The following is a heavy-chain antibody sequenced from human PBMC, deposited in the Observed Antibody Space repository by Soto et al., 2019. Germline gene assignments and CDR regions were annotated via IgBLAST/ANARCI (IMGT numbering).Heavy chain of an antibody. Sequence: QVQLVESGGGVVRPGRSLRLSCAASGFTFSTHAMHWVRQAPGKGLECVAIVSFDGSNKYYADSVKGRFTISRDNSKNTLYLQMSGLTPEDTAFYYCARDQTGITTAGGGRIDHWGQGTLVTVSS. J-gene: IGHJ4*02. V-gene: IGHV3-30-3*01. D-gene: IGHD6-13*01. CDR1: GFTFSTHA. CDR2: VSFDGSNK. CDR3: ARDQTGITTAGGGRIDH.